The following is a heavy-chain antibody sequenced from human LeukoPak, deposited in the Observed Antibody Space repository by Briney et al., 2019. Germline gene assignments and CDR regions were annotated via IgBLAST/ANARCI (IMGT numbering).Heavy chain of an antibody. V-gene: IGHV1-2*02. Sequence: ASVKVSCKASGGTFSSYAISWVRQAPGQGLEWMGWINPNSGGTNYAQKFQGRVTMTRDTSISTAYMELSRLRSDDTAVYYCARDLRYYGSGSYPMVDYWGQGTLVTVSS. J-gene: IGHJ4*02. D-gene: IGHD3-10*01. CDR3: ARDLRYYGSGSYPMVDY. CDR2: INPNSGGT. CDR1: GGTFSSYA.